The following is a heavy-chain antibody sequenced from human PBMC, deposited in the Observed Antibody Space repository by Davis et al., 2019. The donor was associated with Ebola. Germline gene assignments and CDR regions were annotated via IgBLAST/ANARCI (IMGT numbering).Heavy chain of an antibody. J-gene: IGHJ1*01. CDR1: GYRFTNYW. CDR3: ARGSSGWYPEYFQH. Sequence: GGSLRLSCKGSGYRFTNYWIGWVRQMPGKGLEWMGIIYPGDSDTKYSPAFEGQVTISADKSISTAYLQWSSLKASDTAIYYCARGSSGWYPEYFQHWGQGTQVTVSS. CDR2: IYPGDSDT. V-gene: IGHV5-51*01. D-gene: IGHD6-19*01.